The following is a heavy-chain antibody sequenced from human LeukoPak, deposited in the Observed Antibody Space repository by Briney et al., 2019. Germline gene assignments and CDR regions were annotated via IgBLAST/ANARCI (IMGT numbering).Heavy chain of an antibody. CDR2: IKSKPDGETT. D-gene: IGHD6-13*01. Sequence: PGGSLRLSCAASGFTFSSYSMNWVRQAPGKGLEWVGRIKSKPDGETTDYAAPVKGRFTISRDDSKNTLYLQMNSLKTEDTAVYCCITGIAATGTNYWGQGTLVTVSS. V-gene: IGHV3-15*01. CDR1: GFTFSSYS. J-gene: IGHJ4*02. CDR3: ITGIAATGTNY.